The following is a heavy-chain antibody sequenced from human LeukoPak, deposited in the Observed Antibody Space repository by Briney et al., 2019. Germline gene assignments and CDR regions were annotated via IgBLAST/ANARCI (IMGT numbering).Heavy chain of an antibody. D-gene: IGHD2-2*01. Sequence: GGSLRLSCAASGFTFSGYEMNWVRQAPGKGLEWVSYISSSASTIYYADSVKGRFTISRDNAKNSLYLQMNSLRAEDTAVYYCAREGCSSTSCYDYWGQGTLVTFSS. J-gene: IGHJ4*02. CDR2: ISSSASTI. V-gene: IGHV3-48*03. CDR3: AREGCSSTSCYDY. CDR1: GFTFSGYE.